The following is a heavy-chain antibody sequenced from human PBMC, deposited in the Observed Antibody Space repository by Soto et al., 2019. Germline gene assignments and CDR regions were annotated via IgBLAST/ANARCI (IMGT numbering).Heavy chain of an antibody. CDR1: SGSISSDY. J-gene: IGHJ4*02. CDR2: IANTGST. Sequence: SETLSLTCTVSSGSISSDYWTWIRQPPGKGLEWIGYIANTGSTNYSPSLRSRVTISLDTSKKQFSLQLTSVTAADTAVYYCGGSIVVAGIFNWGQGTLVTVSS. V-gene: IGHV4-59*01. D-gene: IGHD6-19*01. CDR3: GGSIVVAGIFN.